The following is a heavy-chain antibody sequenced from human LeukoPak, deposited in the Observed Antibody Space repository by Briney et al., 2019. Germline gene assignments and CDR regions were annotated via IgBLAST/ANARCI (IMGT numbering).Heavy chain of an antibody. CDR2: MNPNSSYT. Sequence: ASVKVSCKASEYTFTSYDINWVRQATGQGLEWMRWMNPNSSYTGYAQKFQGRVTMTRNTSISSAYLDLSSLRSEDTAVYYCARLSLLLPDAFDIWGQGTMVTVSS. J-gene: IGHJ3*02. D-gene: IGHD1-26*01. V-gene: IGHV1-8*01. CDR1: EYTFTSYD. CDR3: ARLSLLLPDAFDI.